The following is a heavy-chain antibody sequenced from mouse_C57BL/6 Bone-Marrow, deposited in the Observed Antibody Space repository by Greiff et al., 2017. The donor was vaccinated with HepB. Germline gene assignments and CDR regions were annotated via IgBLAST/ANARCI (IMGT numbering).Heavy chain of an antibody. V-gene: IGHV1-81*01. D-gene: IGHD1-1*01. CDR1: GYTLTSYG. CDR2: IYPRSGNT. Sequence: VKLMESGAELARPGASVKLSCKASGYTLTSYGISWVKQRTGQGLEWIGEIYPRSGNTYYNEKFKGKATLTADKSSSTAYMELRSLTSEDSAVYFCARLRFYFDYWGQGTTLTVSS. J-gene: IGHJ2*01. CDR3: ARLRFYFDY.